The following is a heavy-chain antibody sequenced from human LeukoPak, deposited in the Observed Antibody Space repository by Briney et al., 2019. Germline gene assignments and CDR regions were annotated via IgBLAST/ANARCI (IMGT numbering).Heavy chain of an antibody. J-gene: IGHJ6*02. D-gene: IGHD6-19*01. CDR1: GFTFSSYG. Sequence: PGGSLRLSCAASGFTFSSYGMHWVRQAPGKGLEWVAVIWYDGSNKYYADSVKGRFTISRDNSKNTLYLQMNSLRAEDTAVYYCARDYSAYGSGWYDYYGMDVWGQGTTVTVSS. V-gene: IGHV3-33*01. CDR3: ARDYSAYGSGWYDYYGMDV. CDR2: IWYDGSNK.